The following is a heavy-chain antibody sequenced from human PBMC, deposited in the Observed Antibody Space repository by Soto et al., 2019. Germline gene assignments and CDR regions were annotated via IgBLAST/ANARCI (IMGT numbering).Heavy chain of an antibody. J-gene: IGHJ4*02. V-gene: IGHV3-23*01. CDR2: ISGSGGST. CDR3: AKRKRDSSGYPGFYFDY. D-gene: IGHD3-22*01. Sequence: GGSLRLSCAASGFTLSSYAMSWVRQAPGKGLEWVSAISGSGGSTYYADSVKGRFTISRDNSKNTLYLQMNSLRAEDTAVYYCAKRKRDSSGYPGFYFDYWGQGTRVTVSS. CDR1: GFTLSSYA.